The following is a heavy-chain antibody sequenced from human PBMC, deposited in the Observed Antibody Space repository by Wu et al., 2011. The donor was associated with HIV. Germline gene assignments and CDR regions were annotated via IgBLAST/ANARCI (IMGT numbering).Heavy chain of an antibody. Sequence: QVQLVQSGAEVKKPGASVKVSCKASGYTFTSYGISWVRQAPGQGLEWMGGIIPIFGTANYAQKFQGRVTITTDESTSTAYMELSSLRSEDTAVYYCARVGEGYCSGGSCYPRPRYYYGMDVWGQGTTVTVSS. CDR1: GYTFTSYG. D-gene: IGHD2-15*01. V-gene: IGHV1-69*01. CDR2: IIPIFGTA. CDR3: ARVGEGYCSGGSCYPRPRYYYGMDV. J-gene: IGHJ6*02.